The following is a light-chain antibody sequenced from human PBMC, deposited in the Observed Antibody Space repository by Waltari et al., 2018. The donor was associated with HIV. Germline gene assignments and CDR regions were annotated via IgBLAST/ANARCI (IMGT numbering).Light chain of an antibody. V-gene: IGLV1-40*01. CDR2: GNT. CDR3: QSYDNSLNAVV. CDR1: SPNIGARED. Sequence: QSVLTQPPSVSGAPGQRVIISCTGSSPNIGAREDVHWYQQLPGAVPKVLIYGNTNRPSGVPDRFSGSKSGTSASLAIAGLQTEDEADYYCQSYDNSLNAVVFGGGTRLTVL. J-gene: IGLJ2*01.